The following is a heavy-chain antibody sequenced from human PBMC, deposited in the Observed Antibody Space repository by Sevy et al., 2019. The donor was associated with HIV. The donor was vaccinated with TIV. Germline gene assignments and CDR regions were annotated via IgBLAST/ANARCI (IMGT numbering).Heavy chain of an antibody. J-gene: IGHJ4*02. D-gene: IGHD3-10*01. CDR1: GYTFTSYD. Sequence: ASVKVSCKASGYTFTSYDIHWVRQAAGQGLEWMGWMNVYNAKTNFPQKFQDRVTVTRDTSITTAYMELSSLRSDDTAVYYCARGGPARGDFWGQGTLVTVSS. V-gene: IGHV1-8*01. CDR2: MNVYNAKT. CDR3: ARGGPARGDF.